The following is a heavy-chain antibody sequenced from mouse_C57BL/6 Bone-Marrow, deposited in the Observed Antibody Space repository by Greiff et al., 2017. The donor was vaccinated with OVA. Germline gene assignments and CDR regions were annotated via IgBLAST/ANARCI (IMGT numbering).Heavy chain of an antibody. CDR2: IDPENGDT. V-gene: IGHV14-4*01. J-gene: IGHJ2*01. CDR1: GFNIKDDY. D-gene: IGHD4-1*01. Sequence: VQLQQSGAELVRPGASVKLSCTASGFNIKDDYMHWVKQRPEQGLEWIGWIDPENGDTEYASKFQGKATITADTSSNTAYLQLSSLTSEDTAVYYGTPSNWGDYWGQGTTLTVSS. CDR3: TPSNWGDY.